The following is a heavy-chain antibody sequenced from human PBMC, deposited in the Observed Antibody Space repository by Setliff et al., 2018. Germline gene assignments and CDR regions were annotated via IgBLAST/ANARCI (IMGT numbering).Heavy chain of an antibody. J-gene: IGHJ3*02. CDR2: INPSSGRT. D-gene: IGHD3-22*01. CDR1: GYTFTSHY. Sequence: ASVKVSCKASGYTFTSHYMHWVRQAPGLGLEWMGTINPSSGRTSYAQKFQGRVTMTRDTSTSTVYMDMSSLRSEDTAVYYCARDVLPYHYEGAFDIWGQGTMVTVAS. V-gene: IGHV1-46*01. CDR3: ARDVLPYHYEGAFDI.